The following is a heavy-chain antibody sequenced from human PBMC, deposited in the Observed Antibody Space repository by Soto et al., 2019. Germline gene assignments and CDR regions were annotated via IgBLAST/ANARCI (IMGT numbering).Heavy chain of an antibody. V-gene: IGHV4-31*03. CDR3: ARASSAYYYDSSGYPDY. CDR1: GGSISSGGYY. J-gene: IGHJ4*02. D-gene: IGHD3-22*01. Sequence: PSETLSVTCTVSGGSISSGGYYWSWIRQHPGKGLEWIGYIYYSGSTYYNPSLKSRVTISVDTSKNQFSLKLSSVTAADTAVYYCARASSAYYYDSSGYPDYWGQGTLVTVSS. CDR2: IYYSGST.